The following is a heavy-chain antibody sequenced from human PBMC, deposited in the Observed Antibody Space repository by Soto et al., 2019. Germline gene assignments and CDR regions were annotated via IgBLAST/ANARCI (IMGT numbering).Heavy chain of an antibody. CDR1: PGSFSGSS. CDR2: INHSEST. J-gene: IGHJ6*04. Sequence: SATLSLRCAVYPGSFSGSSRSWIRQPPRKGLVWVGEINHSESTNYNPPLQSGVTISQDPSKNQLPLTLSSVTAADTPVYYCARVPWAVSPKLQRNSSKRYDGMDVGGKGTTVT. CDR3: ARVPWAVSPKLQRNSSKRYDGMDV. D-gene: IGHD1-26*01. V-gene: IGHV4-34*01.